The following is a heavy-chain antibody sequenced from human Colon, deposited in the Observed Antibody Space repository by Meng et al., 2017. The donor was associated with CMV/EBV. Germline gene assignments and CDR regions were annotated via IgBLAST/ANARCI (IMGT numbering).Heavy chain of an antibody. V-gene: IGHV3-21*01. CDR2: ISSGSRSV. CDR3: ARDRKGLTVLSPATTYFEY. J-gene: IGHJ4*02. Sequence: GESLKISCAASGFTFSSYTMNWVRQAPGKGLEWVSSISSGSRSVYYADSVKGRFTISRDNAKSSLYLQMNSLTAEDTAVYYCARDRKGLTVLSPATTYFEYWGQGTLVTVSS. CDR1: GFTFSSYT. D-gene: IGHD2/OR15-2a*01.